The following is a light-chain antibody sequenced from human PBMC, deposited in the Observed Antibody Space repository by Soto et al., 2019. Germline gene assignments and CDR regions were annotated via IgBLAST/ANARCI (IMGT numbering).Light chain of an antibody. CDR2: AAS. V-gene: IGKV1-39*01. Sequence: DIQMTQSPSSLSASVGDRVTITCRASQSISSYLNWYQQKPGKAPKLLIYAASSLQSGVPSRFSSSSSATDLAHTILSPQPDDFPKIFHHLAVSAVWPFAQGPK. CDR3: HLAVSAVWP. CDR1: QSISSY. J-gene: IGKJ1*01.